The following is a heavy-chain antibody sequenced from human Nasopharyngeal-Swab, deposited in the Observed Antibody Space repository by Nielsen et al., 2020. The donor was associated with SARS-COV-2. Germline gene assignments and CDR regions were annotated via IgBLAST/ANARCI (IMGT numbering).Heavy chain of an antibody. CDR3: ARDEDV. Sequence: WVRQAPGQGLEWMGWINTANGDTRYSQKFQDRVTIFTDTSAISTDTSATTAYMELSSLGSEDTAVYFCARDEDVWGQGTTVTVSS. V-gene: IGHV1-3*04. J-gene: IGHJ6*02. CDR2: INTANGDT.